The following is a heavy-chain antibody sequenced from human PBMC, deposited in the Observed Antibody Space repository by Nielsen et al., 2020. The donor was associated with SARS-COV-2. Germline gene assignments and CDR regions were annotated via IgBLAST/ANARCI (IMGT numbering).Heavy chain of an antibody. CDR2: FDPEDGET. Sequence: ASVKVSCKVSGYTLTELSMHWVRQAPGKGLEWMGDFDPEDGETIYAQKFQGRVTMTRNTSISTAYMELSSLRSEDTAVYYCARGVHLGELSLYYFDYWGQGTLVTVSS. CDR1: GYTLTELS. J-gene: IGHJ4*02. CDR3: ARGVHLGELSLYYFDY. V-gene: IGHV1-24*01. D-gene: IGHD3-16*02.